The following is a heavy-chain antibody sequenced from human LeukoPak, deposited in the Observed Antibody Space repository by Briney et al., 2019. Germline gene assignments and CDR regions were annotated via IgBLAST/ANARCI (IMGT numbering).Heavy chain of an antibody. V-gene: IGHV1-3*01. J-gene: IGHJ4*02. CDR1: GYTFTSYA. Sequence: GASVKVSCKASGYTFTSYAMHWVRQAPGQRLEWMGWINAGSGNTKYSQKFQGRVTITRDTSASTAYMELSSLRSEDTAVYYCARALDYGDYFDYWGQGTLVTVSS. D-gene: IGHD4-17*01. CDR2: INAGSGNT. CDR3: ARALDYGDYFDY.